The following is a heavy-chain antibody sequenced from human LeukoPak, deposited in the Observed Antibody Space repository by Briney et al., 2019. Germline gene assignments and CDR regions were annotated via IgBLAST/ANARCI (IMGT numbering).Heavy chain of an antibody. V-gene: IGHV1-18*04. CDR3: ARDRTVWFGELSPIDY. CDR2: ISAYNGNT. Sequence: GASVTVSFKASGYTFTSYGISWVRQAPGQGLEWMGWISAYNGNTNYAQKLQGRVTMTTDTSTSTAYLELRSLRSDDTAVYYCARDRTVWFGELSPIDYWGQGTLVTVSS. CDR1: GYTFTSYG. J-gene: IGHJ4*02. D-gene: IGHD3-10*01.